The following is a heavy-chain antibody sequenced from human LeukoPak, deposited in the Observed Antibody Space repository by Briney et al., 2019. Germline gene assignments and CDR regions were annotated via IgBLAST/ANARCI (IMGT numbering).Heavy chain of an antibody. V-gene: IGHV3-23*01. Sequence: GGSLRLSCAASGFTFSSYAMSWVRKAPGKGLEWVSAISGSGGSTYYADSVKGRFTISRDNSKNTLYLQMKSLRAEDTAVYYCAKDDSSGYYLDAFDIWGQGTMVTVSS. J-gene: IGHJ3*02. CDR2: ISGSGGST. CDR3: AKDDSSGYYLDAFDI. CDR1: GFTFSSYA. D-gene: IGHD3-22*01.